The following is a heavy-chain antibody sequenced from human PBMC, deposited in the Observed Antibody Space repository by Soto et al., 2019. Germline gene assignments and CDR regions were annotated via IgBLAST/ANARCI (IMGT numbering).Heavy chain of an antibody. D-gene: IGHD3-9*01. V-gene: IGHV3-9*01. Sequence: GGSLRLSCAASGFTFDDYAMHWVRQAPGKGLEWVSGISWNSGSIGYADYVKGRFTISRDNAKNSLYLQMNSLRAEDTALYYCAKEGGDILTGYYIKYWGQGTLVTVSS. CDR1: GFTFDDYA. J-gene: IGHJ4*02. CDR2: ISWNSGSI. CDR3: AKEGGDILTGYYIKY.